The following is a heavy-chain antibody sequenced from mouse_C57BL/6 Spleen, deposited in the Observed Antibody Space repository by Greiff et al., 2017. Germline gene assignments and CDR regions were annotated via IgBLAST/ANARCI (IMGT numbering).Heavy chain of an antibody. D-gene: IGHD1-1*01. J-gene: IGHJ3*01. CDR1: GYSITSGYY. V-gene: IGHV3-6*01. CDR2: ISYDGSN. Sequence: VQLKESGPGLVKPSQSLSLTCSVTGYSITSGYYWNWIRQFPGNKLEWMGYISYDGSNNYNPSLKNRISITRDTSKNQFFLKLNSVTTEDTATYYCARGGYYGSLAYWGQGTLVTVSA. CDR3: ARGGYYGSLAY.